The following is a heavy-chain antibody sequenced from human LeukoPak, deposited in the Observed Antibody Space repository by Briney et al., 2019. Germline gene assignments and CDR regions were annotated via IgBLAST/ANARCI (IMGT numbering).Heavy chain of an antibody. CDR2: INQNGREK. Sequence: QPGGYLRLSCEVSGLTFSTYWMTWVRQAPGKGLEWVASINQNGREKYYVDSVKGRFTISRDNAKDSLYLQMNSLRDEDTAVYYCARSLGDDWGQGTLVTASS. CDR1: GLTFSTYW. D-gene: IGHD3-16*01. J-gene: IGHJ4*02. CDR3: ARSLGDD. V-gene: IGHV3-7*01.